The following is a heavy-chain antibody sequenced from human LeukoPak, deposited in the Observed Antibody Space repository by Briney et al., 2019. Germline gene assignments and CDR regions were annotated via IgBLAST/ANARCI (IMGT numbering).Heavy chain of an antibody. J-gene: IGHJ4*02. CDR1: GGTFSSYA. D-gene: IGHD3-9*01. Sequence: SVKVSCKASGGTFSSYAISWVRQAPGQGLEWMGGIIPIFGTANYAQKFQGRVTITADESTSTAYMELSSLRSEDTAVYYCARDHDILTGPQNVNDDYWGQGTLVTVSS. CDR3: ARDHDILTGPQNVNDDY. CDR2: IIPIFGTA. V-gene: IGHV1-69*13.